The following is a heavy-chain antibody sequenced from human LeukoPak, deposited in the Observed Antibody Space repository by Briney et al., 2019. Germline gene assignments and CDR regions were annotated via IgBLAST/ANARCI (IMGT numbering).Heavy chain of an antibody. Sequence: GGSLRLSCAASGFTFSSYAMHWVRQAPGKGLEWVAVISYDGSNKYYADSVKGRFTISRDNSKNTLYLQMNSLRAEDTAVYYCAKDGGRPTVTRCDYWGQGTLVTVSS. J-gene: IGHJ4*02. CDR1: GFTFSSYA. D-gene: IGHD4-17*01. CDR2: ISYDGSNK. CDR3: AKDGGRPTVTRCDY. V-gene: IGHV3-30-3*01.